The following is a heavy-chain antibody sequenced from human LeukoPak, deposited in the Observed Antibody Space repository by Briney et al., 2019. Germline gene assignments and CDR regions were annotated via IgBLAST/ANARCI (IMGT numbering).Heavy chain of an antibody. Sequence: GESLKISCKGSGYVFTNYWIAWVRQVPEKGLEWMGIIHPGSSNTKYGPSLQGQVAISADKSISTAYLHWNNLRASDTAMYYCASHYETSGYFGFDIWGQGTMVTV. D-gene: IGHD3-22*01. V-gene: IGHV5-51*01. CDR3: ASHYETSGYFGFDI. CDR1: GYVFTNYW. CDR2: IHPGSSNT. J-gene: IGHJ3*02.